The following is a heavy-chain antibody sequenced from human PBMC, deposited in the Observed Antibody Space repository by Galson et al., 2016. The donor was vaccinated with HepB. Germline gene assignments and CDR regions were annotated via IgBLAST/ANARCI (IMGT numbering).Heavy chain of an antibody. J-gene: IGHJ4*02. V-gene: IGHV3-30*19. CDR3: AKLDWGPDCPRDD. CDR2: ISYDGGDK. Sequence: SLRLSCAASGFTFSRYGMNWVRQAPGKGLEWVAVISYDGGDKHYADSVKGRFTVSRDNSKNTLFLQMNSLRVEDTAVYYCAKLDWGPDCPRDDWGQGAQVTVS. CDR1: GFTFSRYG. D-gene: IGHD2-21*02.